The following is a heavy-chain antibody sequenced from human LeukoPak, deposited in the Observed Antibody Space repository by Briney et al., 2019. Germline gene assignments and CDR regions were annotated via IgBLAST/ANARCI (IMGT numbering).Heavy chain of an antibody. CDR3: ACRDLSSTWSYP. J-gene: IGHJ5*02. CDR2: IYPGDSRV. D-gene: IGHD6-13*01. V-gene: IGHV5-51*01. Sequence: GESLKISCKGVGYSFTNYWIGWVRQMPGKGMEWMGVIYPGDSRVRYNPSFQGQVTISVDKSVSTAYLQWISLKASDTAMYYCACRDLSSTWSYPWCQGTLVTVSS. CDR1: GYSFTNYW.